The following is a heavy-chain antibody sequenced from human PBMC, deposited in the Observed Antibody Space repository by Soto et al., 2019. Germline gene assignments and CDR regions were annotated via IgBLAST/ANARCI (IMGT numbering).Heavy chain of an antibody. Sequence: PSQPVSLTCIVSGGSISSGEYYWTWIRQHPEKGLEWIGYIYYSGSTFYNPSLESRVTISIDTSRSQFSLKLSSVTAADTAVYYCARTYYSAGRYYHRRDRYFFDYWGQGYLVTVSA. CDR3: ARTYYSAGRYYHRRDRYFFDY. CDR2: IYYSGST. CDR1: GGSISSGEYY. J-gene: IGHJ4*02. V-gene: IGHV4-31*02. D-gene: IGHD3-10*01.